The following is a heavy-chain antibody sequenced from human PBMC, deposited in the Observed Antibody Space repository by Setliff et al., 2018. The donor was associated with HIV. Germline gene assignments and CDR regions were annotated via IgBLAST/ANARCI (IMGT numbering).Heavy chain of an antibody. J-gene: IGHJ2*01. CDR1: GGSISSHY. D-gene: IGHD2-15*01. CDR3: ARDLGYCSGGSCYELSGRGWWYFDL. Sequence: KTSETLSLTCTVSGGSISSHYWSWIRQPPGKGLEWIGYIYYSGSTNYNPSLKSRVTISVDTSKNQFSLKLSSVTAADTAVYYCARDLGYCSGGSCYELSGRGWWYFDLWGRGTLVTVSS. V-gene: IGHV4-59*11. CDR2: IYYSGST.